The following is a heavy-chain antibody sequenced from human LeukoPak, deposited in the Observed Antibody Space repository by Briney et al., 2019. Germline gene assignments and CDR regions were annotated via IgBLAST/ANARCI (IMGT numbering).Heavy chain of an antibody. V-gene: IGHV1-69*05. J-gene: IGHJ3*02. D-gene: IGHD1-26*01. CDR1: GGTFTSYA. CDR2: IIPTFGTA. Sequence: ASVKVSCKASGGTFTSYAISWVRQAPGQGLEWMGGIIPTFGTANYAQKFQGRVTITTGESTSTAYMQLSSLRSEDSAVYYCARRSVGAISNDAFDIWGQGTMVTVSS. CDR3: ARRSVGAISNDAFDI.